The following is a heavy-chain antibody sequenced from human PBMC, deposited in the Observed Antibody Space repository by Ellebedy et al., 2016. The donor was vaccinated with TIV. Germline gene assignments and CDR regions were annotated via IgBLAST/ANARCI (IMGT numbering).Heavy chain of an antibody. Sequence: GESLKISXAASGFSISNHWMSWVRQAPGKGLEWVANIKEDGSRIHYVDAVKGRFSVSRDNAKNSLYLQMNSLRAEDTAVYYCARDHRSRALDIWGQGTMVTVSS. CDR2: IKEDGSRI. CDR1: GFSISNHW. J-gene: IGHJ3*02. V-gene: IGHV3-7*01. CDR3: ARDHRSRALDI.